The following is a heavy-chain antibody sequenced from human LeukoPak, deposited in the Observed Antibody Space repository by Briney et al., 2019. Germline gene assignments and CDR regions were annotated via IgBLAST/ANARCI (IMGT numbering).Heavy chain of an antibody. V-gene: IGHV3-23*01. CDR1: GFTFSSYA. J-gene: IGHJ4*02. Sequence: GGSLRLSCAASGFTFSSYAMSWVRQAPGKGLEGVSAISGSGGSTYYADSVKGRFTISRDNSKNTLYLQMNSLRAEDTAVYYCAKLCPNTAMARTFVDYWGQGTLVTVSS. D-gene: IGHD5-18*01. CDR2: ISGSGGST. CDR3: AKLCPNTAMARTFVDY.